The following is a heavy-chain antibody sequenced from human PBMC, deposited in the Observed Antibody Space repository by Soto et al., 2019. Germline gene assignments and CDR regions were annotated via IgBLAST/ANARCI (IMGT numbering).Heavy chain of an antibody. J-gene: IGHJ6*02. Sequence: GGSLRLSCAASGFTFSSYAMHWVRQAPGKGLEWVSAISGSGVSTYYADSVKGRFTISRDNSKNTLYLQMNSLRAEDTAVYYCAKLTKYDFWSPYPPMDVWGQGTTVTVSS. CDR2: ISGSGVST. V-gene: IGHV3-23*01. CDR3: AKLTKYDFWSPYPPMDV. D-gene: IGHD3-3*01. CDR1: GFTFSSYA.